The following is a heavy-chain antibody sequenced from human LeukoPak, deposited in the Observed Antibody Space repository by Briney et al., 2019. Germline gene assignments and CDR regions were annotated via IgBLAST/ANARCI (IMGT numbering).Heavy chain of an antibody. V-gene: IGHV1-2*02. CDR3: AREDLYYYDSSGSEYFQH. J-gene: IGHJ1*01. CDR2: INPNSGGT. D-gene: IGHD3-22*01. CDR1: GYTFTGYY. Sequence: ASVKVSCKASGYTFTGYYMHWVRQAPGHGLEWMGWINPNSGGTNYAQKFQGRVTRTRDTSISTAYMELSRLRSDDTAVYYCAREDLYYYDSSGSEYFQHWGQGTLVTVSS.